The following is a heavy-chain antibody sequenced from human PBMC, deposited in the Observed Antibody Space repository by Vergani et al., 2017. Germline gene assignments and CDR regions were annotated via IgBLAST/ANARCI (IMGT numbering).Heavy chain of an antibody. J-gene: IGHJ4*02. D-gene: IGHD3-10*01. V-gene: IGHV4-61*05. Sequence: QLQLQESGPGLVKPSETLSLTCTVSGGSISSSSYYWGWIRQPPGKGLEWIGRIYTSGSTNYNPSLKSRVTMSVDTSKNQFSLKLSSVTAADTAVYYCARAHPLVLLGPVETYYFDYWGQGTLVTVSS. CDR3: ARAHPLVLLGPVETYYFDY. CDR2: IYTSGST. CDR1: GGSISSSSYY.